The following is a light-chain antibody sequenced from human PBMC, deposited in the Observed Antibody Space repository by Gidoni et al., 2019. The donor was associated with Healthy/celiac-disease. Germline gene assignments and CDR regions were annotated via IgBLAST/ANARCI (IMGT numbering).Light chain of an antibody. CDR2: GAS. V-gene: IGKV3-20*01. CDR1: QSVSSSY. Sequence: EIVLTQSPGTLSLSPGERATLSCRASQSVSSSYLAWYQQKPGQAPRLLIYGASSRATGIPDRFSGSWSGTDFTLTISRLEPEEFAVYYCQQYGSSRRTFGQGTKVEIK. J-gene: IGKJ1*01. CDR3: QQYGSSRRT.